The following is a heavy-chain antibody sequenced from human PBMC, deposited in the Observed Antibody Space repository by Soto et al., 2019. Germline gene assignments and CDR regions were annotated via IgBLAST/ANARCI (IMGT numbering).Heavy chain of an antibody. CDR3: ARRGYSGYDYLDIYFDY. CDR2: IYPGDSDT. J-gene: IGHJ4*02. V-gene: IGHV5-51*01. Sequence: PGESLKISCKGSGYSFTSYWIGWVRQMPGKGLEWMGIIYPGDSDTRYSPSFQGQVTISADKSISTAYLQWSSLKASDTAMYYCARRGYSGYDYLDIYFDYWGQGTLVTVSS. CDR1: GYSFTSYW. D-gene: IGHD5-12*01.